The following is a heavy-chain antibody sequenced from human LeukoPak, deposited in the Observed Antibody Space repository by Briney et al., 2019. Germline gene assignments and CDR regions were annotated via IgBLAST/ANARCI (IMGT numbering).Heavy chain of an antibody. D-gene: IGHD6-19*01. V-gene: IGHV1-18*04. CDR3: ARDLSAEGIAVAGSCY. Sequence: GASVKVSCKASGYTFTSYYMHWVRQAPGQGLEWMGWISAYNGNTNYAQKLQGRVTMTTDTSTSTAYMELRSLRSDDTAVYYCARDLSAEGIAVAGSCYWGQGTLVTVSS. J-gene: IGHJ4*02. CDR1: GYTFTSYY. CDR2: ISAYNGNT.